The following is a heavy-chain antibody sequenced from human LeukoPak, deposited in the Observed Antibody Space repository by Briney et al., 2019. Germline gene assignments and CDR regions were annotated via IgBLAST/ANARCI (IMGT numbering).Heavy chain of an antibody. CDR3: AGTTDYSSFLAF. Sequence: PSETLSLTCTVSGDSINKNYWSWIRQSPGKGLEWIGYIYYIGSTNYNPSLASRITISLDTSKSQFSLTLNSVTPEDTAEYFCAGTTDYSSFLAFWGQGTLVTVSS. CDR2: IYYIGST. J-gene: IGHJ4*02. V-gene: IGHV4-59*12. D-gene: IGHD4-11*01. CDR1: GDSINKNY.